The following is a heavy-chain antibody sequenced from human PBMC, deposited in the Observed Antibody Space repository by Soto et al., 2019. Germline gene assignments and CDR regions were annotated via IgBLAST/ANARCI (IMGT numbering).Heavy chain of an antibody. CDR1: GGPFSSYA. CDR2: IIPIVGTA. CDR3: DRDSSGSGTLYDSYYGMDV. D-gene: IGHD1-1*01. Sequence: QVQLVQSGAEVKKPGSSVKVSCKASGGPFSSYAISWVRQAPGQGPEWMGGIIPIVGTANYAQKFQVRVTITADESTRTADMELSSLSSEDTAVYYCDRDSSGSGTLYDSYYGMDVWGQGTPVTVAS. J-gene: IGHJ6*02. V-gene: IGHV1-69*12.